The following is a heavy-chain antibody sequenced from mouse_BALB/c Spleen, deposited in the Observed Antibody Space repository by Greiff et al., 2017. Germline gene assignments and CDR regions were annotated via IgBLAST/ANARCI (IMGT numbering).Heavy chain of an antibody. CDR3: ARGGGYYGIPYFDV. CDR2: IWAGGST. V-gene: IGHV2-9*02. J-gene: IGHJ1*01. Sequence: VKLVESGPGLVAPSQSLSITCTVSGFSLTSYGVHWVRQPPGKGLEWLGVIWAGGSTNYNSALMSRLSISKNNSKSQVFLQMNSLQTDDTAMYYCARGGGYYGIPYFDVWGAGTTVTVSS. CDR1: GFSLTSYG. D-gene: IGHD1-1*01.